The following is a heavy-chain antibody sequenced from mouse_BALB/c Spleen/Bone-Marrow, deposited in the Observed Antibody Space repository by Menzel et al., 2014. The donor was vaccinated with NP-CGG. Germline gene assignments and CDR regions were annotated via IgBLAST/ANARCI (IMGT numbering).Heavy chain of an antibody. Sequence: QVQLKQSGAEVVKPGASVKVSCKASGYTFTNYWMQWVKQRPGQGLEWIGEIEPSDSYTNYNQDFKGKATLTVDKSSSTAYMQLSSLTPEDSAVYYCARGRTTVVSDYWGQGTSLTVSS. V-gene: IGHV1-69*02. CDR3: ARGRTTVVSDY. J-gene: IGHJ2*02. CDR1: GYTFTNYW. D-gene: IGHD1-1*01. CDR2: IEPSDSYT.